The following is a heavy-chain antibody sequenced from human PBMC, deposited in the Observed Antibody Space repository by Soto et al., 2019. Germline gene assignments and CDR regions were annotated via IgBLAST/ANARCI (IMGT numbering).Heavy chain of an antibody. J-gene: IGHJ4*02. CDR1: GFTFSSYW. Sequence: GGSLSLSCAASGFTFSSYWMSWIRQAPGKGLEWVSYMSSIGSKIYYADSVKGRFTISRDNAKNLLFLQMENLRAEDTAVYYCARTSAPSLFDYWGQGTPVTVSS. CDR3: ARTSAPSLFDY. CDR2: MSSIGSKI. V-gene: IGHV3-11*01.